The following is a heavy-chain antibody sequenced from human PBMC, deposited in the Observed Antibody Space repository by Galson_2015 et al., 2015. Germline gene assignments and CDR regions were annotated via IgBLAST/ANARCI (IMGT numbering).Heavy chain of an antibody. V-gene: IGHV3-11*04. CDR1: GFTFSDYD. Sequence: SLRLSCAASGFTFSDYDMSWLRQAPGKGLEWVSYISSSGSTIYYADSVKGRFTISSDNAKNSLYLQMDSLRAEDTAVYYCARDRNGARYYYYLFMDVWGKGTTVTVSS. J-gene: IGHJ6*03. D-gene: IGHD1-1*01. CDR3: ARDRNGARYYYYLFMDV. CDR2: ISSSGSTI.